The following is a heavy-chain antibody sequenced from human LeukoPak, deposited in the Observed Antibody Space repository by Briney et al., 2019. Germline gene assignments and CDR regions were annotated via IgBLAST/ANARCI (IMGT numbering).Heavy chain of an antibody. CDR2: IGGSGGST. CDR1: GFTFSTYA. D-gene: IGHD2-15*01. Sequence: GGSLRLSCAASGFTFSTYAMSWVRQAPGKGLEWVSAIGGSGGSTYCADSVKGRFTISRDNSKNALYLQMNSLRAEDTAVYYCAKTVVRYWYFDLWGRGTLVTVSS. V-gene: IGHV3-23*01. CDR3: AKTVVRYWYFDL. J-gene: IGHJ2*01.